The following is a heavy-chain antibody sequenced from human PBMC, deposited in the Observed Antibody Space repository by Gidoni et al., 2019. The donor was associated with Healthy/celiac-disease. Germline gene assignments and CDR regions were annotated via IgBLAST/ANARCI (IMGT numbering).Heavy chain of an antibody. J-gene: IGHJ4*02. CDR2: IKYSGSP. D-gene: IGHD2-2*02. V-gene: IGHV4-31*03. CDR3: ARDDCSSTSCYMGGGFDY. CDR1: GGPITSGGSY. Sequence: VQLQDSGPGRVTPSQTLSPTCTVPGGPITSGGSYWSWIRQHPGKGLEWIGYIKYSGSPYYNPALKSRVTRSVDTSKNQFSLKLSSVTAADTAVYYGARDDCSSTSCYMGGGFDYWGQGTLVNVSS.